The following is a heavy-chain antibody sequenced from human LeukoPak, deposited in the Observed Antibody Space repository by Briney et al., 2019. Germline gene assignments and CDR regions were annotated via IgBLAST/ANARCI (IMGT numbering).Heavy chain of an antibody. CDR3: AKKRSGIYSFDY. D-gene: IGHD1-14*01. Sequence: PGGSLRLSCAASGFTFSSFALNWVRQAPGQGLEWVSGISGSGDSTYYADSVKGRFTISRDNSKNTLYLQMNSLRVEDTAVYYCAKKRSGIYSFDYWGQGTLVTVSS. CDR1: GFTFSSFA. V-gene: IGHV3-23*01. J-gene: IGHJ4*02. CDR2: ISGSGDST.